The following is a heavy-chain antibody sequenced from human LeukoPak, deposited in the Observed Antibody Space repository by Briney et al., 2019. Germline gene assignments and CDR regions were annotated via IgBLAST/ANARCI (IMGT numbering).Heavy chain of an antibody. CDR1: GGSIDTYY. J-gene: IGHJ6*03. Sequence: SETLSLTCTVSGGSIDTYYWNWIRQPPGKGLEWIGYVFHTGSTNYNPSLKSRVTISVDTSKNQFSLKLSSVTAADTAVYYCARGRLSDYYYYYMDVWGKGTTVTVSS. V-gene: IGHV4-59*01. CDR3: ARGRLSDYYYYYMDV. D-gene: IGHD3-16*02. CDR2: VFHTGST.